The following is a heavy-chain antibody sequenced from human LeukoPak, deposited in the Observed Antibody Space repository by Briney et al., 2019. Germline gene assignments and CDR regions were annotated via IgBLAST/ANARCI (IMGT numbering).Heavy chain of an antibody. V-gene: IGHV3-23*01. D-gene: IGHD3-22*01. CDR3: AKPMSYYDSSGYFAYFSYFDY. Sequence: GGSLRLSCAASGFTFSTYAMNWARQAPGKGLEWVSAIGTGRGSTYYADSVKGRFTISRDNSKNTLYLQMNSLRAEDTAVYYCAKPMSYYDSSGYFAYFSYFDYWGQGTLVTVSS. CDR1: GFTFSTYA. J-gene: IGHJ4*02. CDR2: IGTGRGST.